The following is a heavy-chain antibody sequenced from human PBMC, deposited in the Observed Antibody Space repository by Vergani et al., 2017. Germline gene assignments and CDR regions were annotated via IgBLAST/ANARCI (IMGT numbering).Heavy chain of an antibody. Sequence: EVQLLESGGSLKQPGGSVRLSCAASGFTFSTYAMHWVRQAPGKGLEWVAGISFNGLTVGYSESVEGRFTISRDNSKKSLFLQMSNVRAEDTASYHCARGGLYSFYYFMNVWGNGTTVKVSS. V-gene: IGHV3-20*01. CDR2: ISFNGLTV. D-gene: IGHD2/OR15-2a*01. J-gene: IGHJ6*03. CDR3: ARGGLYSFYYFMNV. CDR1: GFTFSTYA.